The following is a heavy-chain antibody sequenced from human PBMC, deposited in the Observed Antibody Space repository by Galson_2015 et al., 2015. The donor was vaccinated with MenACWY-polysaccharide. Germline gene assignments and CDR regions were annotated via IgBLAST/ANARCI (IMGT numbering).Heavy chain of an antibody. D-gene: IGHD1-14*01. CDR3: VKSGGSGSKTQEPFDY. CDR1: GFTFSNYA. Sequence: SLRLSCAVSGFTFSNYAMHWVRQAPGKGLEYVSGIRSNGGSATHIDSVKGRFTVSRDNSKNTLFLQMSSLRAEDTAVYYCVKSGGSGSKTQEPFDYWGQGTLVTVSS. CDR2: IRSNGGSA. V-gene: IGHV3-64D*06. J-gene: IGHJ4*02.